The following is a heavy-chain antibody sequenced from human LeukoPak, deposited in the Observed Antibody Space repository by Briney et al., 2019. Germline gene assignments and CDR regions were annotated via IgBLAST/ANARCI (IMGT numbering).Heavy chain of an antibody. CDR3: AHTIFGVSAVYNWFDP. CDR2: IAWDEDK. V-gene: IGHV2-5*02. Sequence: SGPTLVNRSQTLTLTCSFSGVSPGTRGGGVGWIRQPPGKALEWLSLIAWDEDKRYSPPLKSRRTITKDTSNNQRVLTMTNMDPVHTATYYCAHTIFGVSAVYNWFDPWGRGTLVTVSS. J-gene: IGHJ5*02. D-gene: IGHD3-3*01. CDR1: GVSPGTRGGG.